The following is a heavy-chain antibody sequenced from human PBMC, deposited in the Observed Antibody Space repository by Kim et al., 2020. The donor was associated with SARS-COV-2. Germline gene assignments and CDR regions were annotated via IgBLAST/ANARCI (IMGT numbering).Heavy chain of an antibody. V-gene: IGHV4-34*01. CDR2: INHSGST. CDR1: GGSFSGYY. D-gene: IGHD3-10*01. CDR3: ARGRSVWFGEYNEYFQH. J-gene: IGHJ1*01. Sequence: SETLSLTCAVYGGSFSGYYWSWIRQPPGKGLEWIGEINHSGSTNYNPSLKSRVTISVDTSKNQFSLKLSSVTAADTAVYYCARGRSVWFGEYNEYFQHWGQGTLVTVSS.